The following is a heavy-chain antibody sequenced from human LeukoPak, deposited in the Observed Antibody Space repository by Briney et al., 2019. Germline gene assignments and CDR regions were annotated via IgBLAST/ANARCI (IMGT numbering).Heavy chain of an antibody. CDR1: GVTFSSCW. V-gene: IGHV3-7*05. Sequence: GGSLRLSCVDSGVTFSSCWMSWVRQAPGKGLEWVANIKRNGGEKFYVDSVRGRFTISRDNAKRSLYLQMNSLRAEDTAVYYCARDYPGFPDDIRQAARFDYWGQGTQVT. D-gene: IGHD3-9*01. CDR3: ARDYPGFPDDIRQAARFDY. CDR2: IKRNGGEK. J-gene: IGHJ4*02.